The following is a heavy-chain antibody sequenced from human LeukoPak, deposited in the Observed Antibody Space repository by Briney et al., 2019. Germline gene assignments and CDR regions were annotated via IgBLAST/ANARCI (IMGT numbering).Heavy chain of an antibody. J-gene: IGHJ4*02. D-gene: IGHD1-1*01. Sequence: GGSLRLFCAASGFTFSNYAMHWVRQAPGKGLEYVSAISPNGGSTYYADSVKGRFTTSRDNSKNTLYLQMSSLRVEDTAVYYCVPKGNEGYWGQGTLVTVSS. CDR1: GFTFSNYA. V-gene: IGHV3-64D*06. CDR2: ISPNGGST. CDR3: VPKGNEGY.